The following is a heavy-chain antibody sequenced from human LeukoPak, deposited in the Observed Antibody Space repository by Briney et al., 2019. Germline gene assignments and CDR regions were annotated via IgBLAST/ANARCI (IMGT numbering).Heavy chain of an antibody. CDR1: GYTFTSYG. V-gene: IGHV1-2*02. D-gene: IGHD5-18*01. J-gene: IGHJ4*02. Sequence: ASVKVSCKASGYTFTSYGISWVRQAPGQGLEWMGWINPNSGGTNYAQKFQGRVTMTRDTSISTAYMELSRLRSDDTAVYYCARATWIQLWFRYWGQGTLVTVSS. CDR3: ARATWIQLWFRY. CDR2: INPNSGGT.